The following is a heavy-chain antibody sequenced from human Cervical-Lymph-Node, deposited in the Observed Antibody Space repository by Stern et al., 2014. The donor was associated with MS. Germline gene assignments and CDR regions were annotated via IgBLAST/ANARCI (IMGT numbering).Heavy chain of an antibody. CDR2: FLPVFGTP. V-gene: IGHV1-69*01. Sequence: VQLVKSRAEVKKPGSSVKVYCKASGGNFSKFPSRWVRPAPGQGLEWMGGFLPVFGTPTYAQEFRGRLTITADVSTSTVYMELSSLRSDDTAVYYCALSSETSDRWYSLGYDLWGQGTLVTVSS. D-gene: IGHD6-13*01. J-gene: IGHJ5*02. CDR3: ALSSETSDRWYSLGYDL. CDR1: GGNFSKFP.